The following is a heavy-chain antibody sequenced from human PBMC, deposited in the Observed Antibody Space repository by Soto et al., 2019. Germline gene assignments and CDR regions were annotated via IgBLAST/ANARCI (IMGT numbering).Heavy chain of an antibody. CDR1: GFTFRKYG. V-gene: IGHV3-30*18. Sequence: QVQLVESGGGVVQPGRSLRLSCAASGFTFRKYGIHWVRQAPGKGLEWVAVSSSDGSNEYYADSVKGRFTISRDDSKNTRYLQMDRLRDEDTAVDYCAKDRDQGLVRGWFDPWGQGTLVTVSP. J-gene: IGHJ5*02. D-gene: IGHD6-19*01. CDR3: AKDRDQGLVRGWFDP. CDR2: SSSDGSNE.